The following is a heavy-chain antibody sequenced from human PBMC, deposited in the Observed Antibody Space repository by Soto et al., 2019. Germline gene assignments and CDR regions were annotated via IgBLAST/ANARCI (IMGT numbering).Heavy chain of an antibody. CDR1: GFTLSAYW. J-gene: IGHJ3*02. CDR2: INRVGIKK. V-gene: IGHV3-7*05. Sequence: EVQLEESGGDLVQPGGPLRLSCEAPGFTLSAYWMTWVPQAPGKGLEWVAKINRVGIKKSYLDSVRGRFTISRDNVGNSLYLQMDSLRADDTALYYCARDVSPGSSSLYLDAFDIWGQGTMVTVSS. D-gene: IGHD6-13*01. CDR3: ARDVSPGSSSLYLDAFDI.